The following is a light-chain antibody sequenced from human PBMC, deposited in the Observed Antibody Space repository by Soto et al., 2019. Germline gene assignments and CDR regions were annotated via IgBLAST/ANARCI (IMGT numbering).Light chain of an antibody. V-gene: IGLV2-14*01. CDR2: DVS. Sequence: QSALTQPAAVSGAPGQSITISCTGTSSDVGGYTYVSWYQQHPGKATKLMIYDVSNRPSGVSNRFSGSKSGNTASLTISGLQAEDEAYYYCSSYTSSSTLVVFGGGTKLTVL. CDR3: SSYTSSSTLVV. CDR1: SSDVGGYTY. J-gene: IGLJ2*01.